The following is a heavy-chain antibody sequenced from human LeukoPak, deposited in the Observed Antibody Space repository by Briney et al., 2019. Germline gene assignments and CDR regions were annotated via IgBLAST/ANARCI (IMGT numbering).Heavy chain of an antibody. CDR3: ARDPRPSSIAAPRRGGLFDY. CDR1: GFTFSNYW. J-gene: IGHJ4*02. CDR2: IKFDGSDK. V-gene: IGHV3-7*01. Sequence: GGSLRLSCAASGFTFSNYWMSWVRQAPGKGLEWVANIKFDGSDKFYVDSVKGRFTISRDNAKNLLYLQMNSLRAEDTAVYYCARDPRPSSIAAPRRGGLFDYWGQGTLVTVSS. D-gene: IGHD6-6*01.